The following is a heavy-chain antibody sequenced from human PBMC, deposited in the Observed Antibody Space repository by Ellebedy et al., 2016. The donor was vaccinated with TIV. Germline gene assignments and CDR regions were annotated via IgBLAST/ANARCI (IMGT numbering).Heavy chain of an antibody. D-gene: IGHD3-10*01. J-gene: IGHJ3*02. CDR1: GGSISSYY. Sequence: SETLSLXXTVSGGSISSYYWSWIRQPPGKGLEWIGYIYYSGSTNYNPSLKSRVTISVDTSKNQFSLKLSSVTAADTAVHYCARGVATMVRGARGAFDIWGQGTMVTVSS. CDR2: IYYSGST. CDR3: ARGVATMVRGARGAFDI. V-gene: IGHV4-59*12.